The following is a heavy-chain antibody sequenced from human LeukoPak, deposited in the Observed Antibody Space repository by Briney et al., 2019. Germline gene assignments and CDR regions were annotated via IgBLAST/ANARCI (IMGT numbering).Heavy chain of an antibody. CDR3: ARDLVPRITGTEIYYYYYMDV. D-gene: IGHD1-20*01. CDR2: ISYDGSNK. J-gene: IGHJ6*03. CDR1: GFTFSSYA. Sequence: GGSLRLSCAASGFTFSSYAMHWVRQAPGKGLEWVAVISYDGSNKYYADSVMGRFTISRDNSKNTLYLQMNSLRAEDTAVYYCARDLVPRITGTEIYYYYYMDVWGKGTTVTVSS. V-gene: IGHV3-30-3*01.